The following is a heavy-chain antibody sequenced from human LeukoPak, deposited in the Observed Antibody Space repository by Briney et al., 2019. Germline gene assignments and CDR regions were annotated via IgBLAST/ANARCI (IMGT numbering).Heavy chain of an antibody. CDR2: INPSGGSP. CDR1: GYTFTTYY. V-gene: IGHV1-46*01. Sequence: GASVNVSCKASGYTFTTYYIHWVRQAPGQGLEWLGIINPSGGSPTYAQKFQGRVTMTRDTSTSTVYMELSSLRSDDTAVYYCARVGSVDTSGYYDYWGQGTLVTVSS. CDR3: ARVGSVDTSGYYDY. D-gene: IGHD3-22*01. J-gene: IGHJ4*02.